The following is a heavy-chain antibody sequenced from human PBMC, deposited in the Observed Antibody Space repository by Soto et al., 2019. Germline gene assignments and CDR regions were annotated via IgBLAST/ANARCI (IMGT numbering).Heavy chain of an antibody. D-gene: IGHD6-6*01. Sequence: GGSLRLSCAASGFTFSSYAMHWVRQAPGKGLEWVAVISYDGSNKYYADSVKGRFTISRDNPKNTLYLQMNSLRAEDTAVYYCAREKYSSSSITLDYWGQGTLVTVSS. V-gene: IGHV3-30-3*01. CDR2: ISYDGSNK. CDR1: GFTFSSYA. CDR3: AREKYSSSSITLDY. J-gene: IGHJ4*02.